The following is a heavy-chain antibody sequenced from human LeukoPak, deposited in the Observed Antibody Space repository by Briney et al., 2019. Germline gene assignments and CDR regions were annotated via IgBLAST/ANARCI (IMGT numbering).Heavy chain of an antibody. CDR2: MYHSGST. CDR1: GYSISSGYY. V-gene: IGHV4-38-2*01. Sequence: SETLSLTCAVSGYSISSGYYCGWIRQSPGKGLEWIGSMYHSGSTYYNPSLKSRVTISVDTSKNQFSLKLSSVTAADTAVYYCARGTRGLEWLANDAFDIWGQGTMVTVSS. CDR3: ARGTRGLEWLANDAFDI. D-gene: IGHD3-3*01. J-gene: IGHJ3*02.